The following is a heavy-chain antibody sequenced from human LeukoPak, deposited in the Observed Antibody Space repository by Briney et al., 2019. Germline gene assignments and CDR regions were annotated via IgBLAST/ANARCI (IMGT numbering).Heavy chain of an antibody. V-gene: IGHV1-3*01. CDR1: GYTFTSYA. CDR2: INAGNGNT. Sequence: ASVKVSCKASGYTFTSYAMHWVRQAPGQRLEWMGWINAGNGNTKYSQKFQGRVTITRDTSASTAYMELSSLRSEDTAVYYCARGGSGYSGLDYWGQGTLVTVSS. CDR3: ARGGSGYSGLDY. J-gene: IGHJ4*02. D-gene: IGHD1-26*01.